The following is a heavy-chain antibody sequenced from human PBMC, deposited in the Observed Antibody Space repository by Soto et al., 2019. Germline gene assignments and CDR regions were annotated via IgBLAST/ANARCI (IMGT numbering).Heavy chain of an antibody. V-gene: IGHV4-39*01. D-gene: IGHD3-10*01. CDR1: GGSISSSSYY. Sequence: PSETLSLTCPVSGGSISSSSYYWGWIRQPPGKGLEWIGSIYSTGSTSYNPSLKSRVTISADTSKNQFSLKLSSVTAADTAVYYCARGVWSYYGCDYWGQGTLVTVSS. CDR3: ARGVWSYYGCDY. CDR2: IYSTGST. J-gene: IGHJ4*02.